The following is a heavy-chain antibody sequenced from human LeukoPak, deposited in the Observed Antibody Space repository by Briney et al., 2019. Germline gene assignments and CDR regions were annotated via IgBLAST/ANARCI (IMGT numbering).Heavy chain of an antibody. CDR2: SIIVGEP. D-gene: IGHD1-26*01. CDR3: ARVGWELHPRGYYMDV. J-gene: IGHJ6*03. CDR1: GYSISSGYY. V-gene: IGHV4-38-2*02. Sequence: SETLSLTCTVSGYSISSGYYWAGSGSPQGRGWSGLAVSIIVGEPSTIRPSRVSVDTPKNQFSLKLTSVTAADTAVYYCARVGWELHPRGYYMDVWGKGTTVTISS.